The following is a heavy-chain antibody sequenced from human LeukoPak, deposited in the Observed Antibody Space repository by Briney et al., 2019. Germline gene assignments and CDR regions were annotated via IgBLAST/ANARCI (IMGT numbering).Heavy chain of an antibody. D-gene: IGHD6-19*01. Sequence: GGSLRLSCAASGFTFSCYSMNWVRQAPGKGLEWVSSISSSSSYIYYADSVKGRFTISRDNAKNSLYLQMNSLRAEDTAVYYCARDRGTGWSWFDPWGQGTLVTVSS. CDR3: ARDRGTGWSWFDP. V-gene: IGHV3-21*01. J-gene: IGHJ5*02. CDR1: GFTFSCYS. CDR2: ISSSSSYI.